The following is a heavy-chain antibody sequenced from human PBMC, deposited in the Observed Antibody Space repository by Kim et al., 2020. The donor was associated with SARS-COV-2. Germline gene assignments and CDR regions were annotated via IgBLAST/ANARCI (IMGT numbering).Heavy chain of an antibody. V-gene: IGHV4-39*07. CDR2: IYYSGST. J-gene: IGHJ4*02. CDR1: GGSISSSSYY. D-gene: IGHD3-10*01. Sequence: SETLSLTCTVSGGSISSSSYYWGWIRQPPGKGLEWIGSIYYSGSTYYNPSLKSRVTISVDTSKNQFSLKLSSVTAADTAVYYCARDVGEGSYLGHHDYWGQGTLVTASS. CDR3: ARDVGEGSYLGHHDY.